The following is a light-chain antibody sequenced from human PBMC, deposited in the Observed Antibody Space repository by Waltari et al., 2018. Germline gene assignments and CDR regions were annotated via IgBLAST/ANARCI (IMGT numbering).Light chain of an antibody. V-gene: IGLV3-19*01. CDR2: DRN. J-gene: IGLJ2*01. CDR1: SLRSYF. Sequence: SSELTPDPTVSVAMGPTVRITCQGDSLRSYFALCYQQRPGQAPVLVIFDRNDRPSGVPDRFSGSSSDNTAVLTITGAQAEDEASYYCHSRDASGVGGSFGGGTKLTVL. CDR3: HSRDASGVGGS.